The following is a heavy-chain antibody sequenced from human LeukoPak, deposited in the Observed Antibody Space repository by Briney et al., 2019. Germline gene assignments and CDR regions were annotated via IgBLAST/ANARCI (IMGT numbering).Heavy chain of an antibody. CDR2: IWYDGSNK. V-gene: IGHV3-33*01. CDR1: GFTFSSYG. CDR3: ARGIDAFDI. Sequence: GGSLRLSCAASGFTFSSYGMHWVRQAPGKGLEWVAVIWYDGSNKYYADSGKGRFTISRDNSKNTLYLQMNSLRAEDTAVYYCARGIDAFDIWGQGTMVTVSS. J-gene: IGHJ3*02.